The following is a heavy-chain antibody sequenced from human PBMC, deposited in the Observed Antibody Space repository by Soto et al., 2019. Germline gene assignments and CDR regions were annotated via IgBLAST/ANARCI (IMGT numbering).Heavy chain of an antibody. J-gene: IGHJ6*02. CDR3: ARGPPLVVAATYYYYGTDV. D-gene: IGHD2-15*01. CDR2: ISSSSSYI. CDR1: GFTFSSYS. Sequence: GGSLRLSCAASGFTFSSYSMNWVRQAPGKGLEWVSSISSSSSYIYYADSVKGRFTISRDNAKNSLYLQMNSLRAEDTAVYYCARGPPLVVAATYYYYGTDVWGQGTTVTVSS. V-gene: IGHV3-21*01.